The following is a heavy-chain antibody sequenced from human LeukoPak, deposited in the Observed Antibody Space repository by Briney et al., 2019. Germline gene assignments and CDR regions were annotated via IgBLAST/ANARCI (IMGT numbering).Heavy chain of an antibody. V-gene: IGHV3-15*01. D-gene: IGHD2-2*01. CDR3: TTAGYCSSTSCHTYYCYYYMHV. CDR1: GFTFSNAW. J-gene: IGHJ6*03. Sequence: GGSLRLSCAASGFTFSNAWMGWVRQAPGKGLEWVGRIKSKTDGGTTDYAAAVKDSFTISRDDSKNTLYLQMNSLKTEDTAVYYCTTAGYCSSTSCHTYYCYYYMHVGGKGTTVTVSS. CDR2: IKSKTDGGTT.